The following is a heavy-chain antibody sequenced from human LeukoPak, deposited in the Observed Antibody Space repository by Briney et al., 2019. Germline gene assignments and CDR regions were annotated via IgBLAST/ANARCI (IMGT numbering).Heavy chain of an antibody. D-gene: IGHD5-12*01. V-gene: IGHV3-23*01. CDR2: ISGSGGST. J-gene: IGHJ4*02. CDR1: GGTFSSYA. Sequence: SCKASGGTFSSYAMSWVRQAPGKGLEWVSAISGSGGSTYYADSVKGRFTISRDNSKNTLYLQMNSLRAEDTAVYYCARGYGLGYFDYWGQGTLVTVSS. CDR3: ARGYGLGYFDY.